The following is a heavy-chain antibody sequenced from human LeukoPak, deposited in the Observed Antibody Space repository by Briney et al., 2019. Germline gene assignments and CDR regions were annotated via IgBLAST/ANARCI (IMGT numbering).Heavy chain of an antibody. J-gene: IGHJ4*02. V-gene: IGHV3-23*01. Sequence: GGSLRLSCAASGFTFSSYAMNWVRQAPGKGLEWISGISCRGGSTYHADSVKGRLTISRDNSKNTVYLQMNSLRAEDTAVYYCAKGEAQTYYFDSSGYLYDWGQGTLVTVSS. CDR1: GFTFSSYA. CDR2: ISCRGGST. CDR3: AKGEAQTYYFDSSGYLYD. D-gene: IGHD3-22*01.